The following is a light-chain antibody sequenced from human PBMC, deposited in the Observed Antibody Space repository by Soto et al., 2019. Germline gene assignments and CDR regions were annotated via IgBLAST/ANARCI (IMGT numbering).Light chain of an antibody. V-gene: IGKV3-15*01. J-gene: IGKJ4*01. CDR1: QSVSSN. CDR2: VAS. Sequence: EIVMTQSPATLSVSPGERATLSCRASQSVSSNLAWYQQKPSHTPKLLIYVASTRATGIPARFSGSGSGTEFTVTISSLQSEDFGVYFSQQNNVWPLIFGGGAKVELK. CDR3: QQNNVWPLI.